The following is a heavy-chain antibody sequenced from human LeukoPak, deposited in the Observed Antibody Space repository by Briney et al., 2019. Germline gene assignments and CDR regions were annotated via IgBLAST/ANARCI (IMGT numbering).Heavy chain of an antibody. CDR3: ARRDVRATIDY. D-gene: IGHD1-26*01. J-gene: IGHJ4*02. Sequence: PSETLSLTCTVSGDSISSSRFYWAWIRQPPGKGLEWIGSILYTGRTFYNPSLKSRVTISVDTSNNQFSLRLGSVTASDTAVYYCARRDVRATIDYWGQGTLVTVSS. V-gene: IGHV4-39*01. CDR1: GDSISSSRFY. CDR2: ILYTGRT.